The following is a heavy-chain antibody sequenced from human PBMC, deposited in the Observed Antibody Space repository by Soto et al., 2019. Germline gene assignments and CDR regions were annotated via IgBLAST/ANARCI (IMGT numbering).Heavy chain of an antibody. CDR2: MNPNSGNT. D-gene: IGHD2-15*01. J-gene: IGHJ4*02. V-gene: IGHV1-8*01. CDR3: ITDGPCCSGGRCYPYCFDY. Sequence: ASVKVSCKASGYTFTSYDINWVRQATGQGLEWMGWMNPNSGNTGYTQKFQGRFTIARDNSKNTLYLQMNSLRAEDTAVYYCITDGPCCSGGRCYPYCFDYWGQGALVTVSS. CDR1: GYTFTSYD.